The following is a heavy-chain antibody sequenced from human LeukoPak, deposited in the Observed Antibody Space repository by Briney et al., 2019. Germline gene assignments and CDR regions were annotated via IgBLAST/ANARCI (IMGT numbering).Heavy chain of an antibody. J-gene: IGHJ5*02. Sequence: PSETLSLTCTVSGGSISSYYWSWIRQPPGKGLEWIGYIYYSGSTNYNPSLKSRVTISVDTSKNQFSLKLSSVTAADTAVYYCARTDIVVVPVTKGWFDPWGQGTLVTISS. D-gene: IGHD2-2*01. CDR3: ARTDIVVVPVTKGWFDP. CDR1: GGSISSYY. V-gene: IGHV4-59*08. CDR2: IYYSGST.